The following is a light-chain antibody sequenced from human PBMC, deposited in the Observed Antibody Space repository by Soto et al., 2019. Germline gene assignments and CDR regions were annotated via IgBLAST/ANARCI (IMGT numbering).Light chain of an antibody. CDR3: QQRYNWPWT. V-gene: IGKV3-11*01. J-gene: IGKJ1*01. Sequence: EIVLTQSPATLSLSPGERATLSCRASQSIRHFLGWYQQKPGQAPRLLIYDASNRATGIPPRFSGSGSGTDFALTTSSLEPEDFAVYFCQQRYNWPWTFGQGTKVDSK. CDR2: DAS. CDR1: QSIRHF.